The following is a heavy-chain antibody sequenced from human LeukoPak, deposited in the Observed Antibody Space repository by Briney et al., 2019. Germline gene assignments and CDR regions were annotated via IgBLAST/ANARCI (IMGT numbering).Heavy chain of an antibody. CDR1: GFPFSPYW. D-gene: IGHD6-13*01. Sequence: GGSLRLSCAASGFPFSPYWMHWVRQAPGKGLVWASRINNDGSSTMYADSVKGRFTISRDNARNTLYLQMNSLRDDDTAVYYCARDYNSSPDYWGQGTLVTVSS. CDR2: INNDGSST. CDR3: ARDYNSSPDY. V-gene: IGHV3-74*03. J-gene: IGHJ4*02.